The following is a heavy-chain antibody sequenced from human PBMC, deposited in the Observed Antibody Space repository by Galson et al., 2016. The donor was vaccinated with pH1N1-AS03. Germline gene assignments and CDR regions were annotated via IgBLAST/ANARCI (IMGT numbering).Heavy chain of an antibody. Sequence: SVKVSCKASGYRFKDYAINWVRQAPGQGPEWMGWINTNTGDTKLAQGFAGRFVFSLDDSVSTAYLQITSLKAEDTAIYYCAREGIVAQFMEWYLFYWGQGTQLTVSS. J-gene: IGHJ4*02. D-gene: IGHD3-3*01. CDR3: AREGIVAQFMEWYLFY. CDR1: GYRFKDYA. V-gene: IGHV7-4-1*02. CDR2: INTNTGDT.